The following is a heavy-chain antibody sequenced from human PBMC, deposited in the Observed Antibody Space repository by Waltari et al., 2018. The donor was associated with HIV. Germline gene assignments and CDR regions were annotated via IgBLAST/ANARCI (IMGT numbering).Heavy chain of an antibody. J-gene: IGHJ4*02. CDR3: ARGQYGPGSREDY. CDR1: GGSSSNYY. V-gene: IGHV4-34*02. D-gene: IGHD3-10*01. Sequence: QVQLQQWGTGLLKPSETLSLTCAVQGGSSSNYYWSWIRQPPGKGLEWIAEINHSGRTNYNPSLKSQLTMSVDTSKTQFSVKLTSVTAADTAVYFCARGQYGPGSREDYCGQGTLVTVAS. CDR2: INHSGRT.